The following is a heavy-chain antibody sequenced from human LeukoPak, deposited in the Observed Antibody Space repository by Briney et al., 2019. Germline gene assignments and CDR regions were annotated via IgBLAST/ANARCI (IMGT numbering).Heavy chain of an antibody. V-gene: IGHV3-21*01. CDR2: ITSSSTYI. Sequence: GGSLRLSCAASGFTFSTYTINWVRQAPGKGLEWVSSITSSSTYIYYADSVKGRFTISRDNAKNSLYLQMNSLRAEDTAVYYCAREGGYEGEYYYFYMDVWGKGTTVTVSS. D-gene: IGHD5-12*01. CDR3: AREGGYEGEYYYFYMDV. J-gene: IGHJ6*03. CDR1: GFTFSTYT.